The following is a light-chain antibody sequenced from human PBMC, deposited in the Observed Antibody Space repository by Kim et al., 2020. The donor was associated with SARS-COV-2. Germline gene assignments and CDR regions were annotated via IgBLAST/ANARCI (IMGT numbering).Light chain of an antibody. J-gene: IGLJ1*01. CDR1: NFNIGRNS. Sequence: QSALTQSPSASGTPGQRVTISCSGSNFNIGRNSVNWYQQLPGTAPKLLIYSNNQRPLGVPDRFSASKSGTSASLAISGLQSEDEADYYCAAWDDSLNGYAFATGTKVTVL. CDR3: AAWDDSLNGYA. CDR2: SNN. V-gene: IGLV1-44*01.